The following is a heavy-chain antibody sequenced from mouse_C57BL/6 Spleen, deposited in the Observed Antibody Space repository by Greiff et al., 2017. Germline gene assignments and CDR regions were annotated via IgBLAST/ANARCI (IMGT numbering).Heavy chain of an antibody. Sequence: VQLQQSGPELVQPGASVKISCKASGYAFSSSWMTWVKQRPGKGLEWIGRIYPGDGDTNYNGKFKGKATLTADKSSSTAYMQLSSLTSEDSAVYFCARNWDYEGYWGQGTTLTVSS. CDR1: GYAFSSSW. CDR3: ARNWDYEGY. D-gene: IGHD2-4*01. J-gene: IGHJ2*01. CDR2: IYPGDGDT. V-gene: IGHV1-82*01.